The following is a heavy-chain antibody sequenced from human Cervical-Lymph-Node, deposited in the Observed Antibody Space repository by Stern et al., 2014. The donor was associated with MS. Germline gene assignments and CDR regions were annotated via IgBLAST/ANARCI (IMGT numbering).Heavy chain of an antibody. Sequence: VQLVGSRPGLVKPSATLSLTCTGSGDSIRRYYWRWIRQPPGQGLEWIANIQNRGKTNYNPSLKSRVTMSVDTPKNQFSLKLSSVTAADTALYYCARGGGSGSRRGSSDWNPVYYFHYWGQGTLVTVSS. D-gene: IGHD6-19*01. CDR1: GDSIRRYY. CDR3: ARGGGSGSRRGSSDWNPVYYFHY. CDR2: IQNRGKT. J-gene: IGHJ4*02. V-gene: IGHV4-59*01.